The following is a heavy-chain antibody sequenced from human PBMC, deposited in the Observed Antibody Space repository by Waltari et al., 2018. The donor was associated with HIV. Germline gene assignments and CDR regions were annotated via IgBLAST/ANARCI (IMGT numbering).Heavy chain of an antibody. CDR3: ARSVTGGHFDY. V-gene: IGHV3-66*01. Sequence: EVQLVESGGGLVQPGGSLRLSCAVFGFTVSNNYISWVRQAPGEGVRWVSVIYCHGSPYSEESVKGKFTSSRENSRNTVFLQMNSLTAEDTAVYYCARSVTGGHFDYWGQGTLVTVSS. CDR1: GFTVSNNY. J-gene: IGHJ4*02. CDR2: IYCHGSP. D-gene: IGHD2-21*02.